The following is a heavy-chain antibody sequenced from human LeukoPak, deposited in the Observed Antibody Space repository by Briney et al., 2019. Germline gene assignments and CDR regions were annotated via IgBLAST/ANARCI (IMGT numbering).Heavy chain of an antibody. CDR1: GYTFTSYD. J-gene: IGHJ4*02. D-gene: IGHD6-19*01. CDR3: ARERYSSGWNLFDY. CDR2: MNPNSGNT. Sequence: ASVKVSCKASGYTFTSYDINWVRPATGQGLEWMGWMNPNSGNTGYAQKFQGRVTMTRNTSISTAYMELSSLRSEDTAVYYCARERYSSGWNLFDYWGQGTLVTVSS. V-gene: IGHV1-8*01.